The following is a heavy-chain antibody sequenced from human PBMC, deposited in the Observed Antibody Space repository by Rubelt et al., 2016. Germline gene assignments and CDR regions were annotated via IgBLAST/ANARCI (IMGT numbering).Heavy chain of an antibody. D-gene: IGHD6-13*01. V-gene: IGHV3-33*05. CDR3: ARDDSNSRVVDFDY. Sequence: GKGLEWVAVMSYDGGNQYYGDSVKGRFIISRDNSKNTLYLQMNSLRAEDTAVYYCARDDSNSRVVDFDYWGQGTLVTVSS. CDR2: MSYDGGNQ. J-gene: IGHJ4*02.